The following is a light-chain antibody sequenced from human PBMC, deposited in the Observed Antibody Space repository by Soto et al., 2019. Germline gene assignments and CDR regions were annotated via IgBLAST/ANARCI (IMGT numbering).Light chain of an antibody. CDR2: KAS. CDR3: QQYNSYSPLT. J-gene: IGKJ4*01. V-gene: IGKV1-5*03. Sequence: DIQMTQSPSTVSSSVGDRITITGLSSPNIGNRLAWYQQKPGKAPKLLIYKASTLKSGVPSRFSGSGSGTGFTLTISSLQPDDFATYYCQQYNSYSPLTFGGGTKV. CDR1: PNIGNR.